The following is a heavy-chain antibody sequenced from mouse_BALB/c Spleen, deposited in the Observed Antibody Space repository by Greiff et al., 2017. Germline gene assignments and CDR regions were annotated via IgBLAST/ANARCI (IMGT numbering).Heavy chain of an antibody. J-gene: IGHJ2*01. CDR1: GYTLTDYV. CDR2: IYPGSGST. Sequence: QVQLQQSGPELVKPGASVKMSCKASGYTLTDYVISWVKQRTGQGLEWIGEIYPGSGSTYYNEKFKGKATLTADKSSNTAYMQLSSLTSEDSAVYFCARGGTTVEYYFDYWGQGTTLTVSS. V-gene: IGHV1-77*01. CDR3: ARGGTTVEYYFDY. D-gene: IGHD1-1*01.